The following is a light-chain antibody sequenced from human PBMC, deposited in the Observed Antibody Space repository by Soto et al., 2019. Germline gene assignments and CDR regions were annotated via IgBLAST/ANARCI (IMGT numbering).Light chain of an antibody. CDR3: QQYGTSPVT. J-gene: IGKJ4*01. Sequence: EIVLTQSPGTLSLSPGERATLSCRARQSVSSNFLAWYQQKPGQAPRLLMYGASSRATGIPDRFSGSGSGTEFTLTITRLEPEDFAVYFCQQYGTSPVTFGGGTKVEIK. V-gene: IGKV3-20*01. CDR2: GAS. CDR1: QSVSSNF.